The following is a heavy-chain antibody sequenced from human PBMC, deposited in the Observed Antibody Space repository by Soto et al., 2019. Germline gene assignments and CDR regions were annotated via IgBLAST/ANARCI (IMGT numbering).Heavy chain of an antibody. CDR3: ARGGGAARTRLYYFDY. J-gene: IGHJ4*02. V-gene: IGHV6-1*01. D-gene: IGHD6-6*01. Sequence: SPTLSLTCAISGDSVSSNSAAWNWIRQSPSRGLEWLGRTYYRSRWYNDYAASVKSRITINPDTSKNQFSLQVNSVTPEDTAVYYCARGGGAARTRLYYFDYWGQGTLVTVSS. CDR1: GDSVSSNSAA. CDR2: TYYRSRWYN.